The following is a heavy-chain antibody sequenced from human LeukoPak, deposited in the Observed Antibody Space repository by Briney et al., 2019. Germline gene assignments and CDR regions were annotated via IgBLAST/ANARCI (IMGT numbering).Heavy chain of an antibody. CDR1: GGSISSYY. J-gene: IGHJ4*02. V-gene: IGHV4-34*01. CDR3: ARGPTLRYYYDSSGYYRAFGY. CDR2: INHSGST. D-gene: IGHD3-22*01. Sequence: PSETLSLTCTVSGGSISSYYWSWIRQPPGKGLEWIGEINHSGSTNYNPSLKSRVTISVDTSKNQFSLKLSSVTAADTAVYYCARGPTLRYYYDSSGYYRAFGYWGQGTLVTVSS.